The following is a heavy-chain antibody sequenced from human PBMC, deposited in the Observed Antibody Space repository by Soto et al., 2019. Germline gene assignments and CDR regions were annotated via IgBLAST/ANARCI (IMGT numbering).Heavy chain of an antibody. CDR2: IYHSGST. D-gene: IGHD3-16*01. J-gene: IGHJ6*02. V-gene: IGHV4-4*02. Sequence: QVQLQESGPGLVKPSGTLSLTCAVSGGSISSSNWWSWVRQPPGKGLEWIGEIYHSGSTNYNPSLKSQVTISVDKSKNHFYLKMSSVTAPDTAVYYCASQITNYYYGMDVWGQGSTVTVSS. CDR3: ASQITNYYYGMDV. CDR1: GGSISSSNW.